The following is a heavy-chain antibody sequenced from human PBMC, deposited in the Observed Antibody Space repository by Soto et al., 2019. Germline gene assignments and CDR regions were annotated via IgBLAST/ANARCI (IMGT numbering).Heavy chain of an antibody. D-gene: IGHD7-27*01. CDR2: INAGYGNT. J-gene: IGHJ4*02. Sequence: ASVKVSCKASGYTFSSYAMHWVRQAPGQRLEWMGWINAGYGNTKSSQKFQDRVTISRDTSASTAYMELTSLRSDDTAVYYCARDTGDGTFDFWGQGTLVTVSS. CDR1: GYTFSSYA. V-gene: IGHV1-3*01. CDR3: ARDTGDGTFDF.